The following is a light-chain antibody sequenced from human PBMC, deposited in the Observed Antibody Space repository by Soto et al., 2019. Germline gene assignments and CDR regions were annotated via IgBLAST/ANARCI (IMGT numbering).Light chain of an antibody. CDR1: QGIGYW. CDR2: AAS. V-gene: IGKV1-12*01. CDR3: QQADSFPWT. J-gene: IGKJ1*01. Sequence: DIQLTQSPSSVSASVGDSVTITCRASQGIGYWLARYQQKPGTAPKLLIFAASSLQSGVPSRFKGSGSGTDFTLTISSLQPEDFATYFCQQADSFPWTFGQGTRV.